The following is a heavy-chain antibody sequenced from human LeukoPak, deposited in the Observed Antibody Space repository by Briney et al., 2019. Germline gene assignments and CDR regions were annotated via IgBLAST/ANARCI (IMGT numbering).Heavy chain of an antibody. J-gene: IGHJ4*02. Sequence: PGGSLRLSCAASGFTFSSYAMSWVRQAPGKGLEWVSAISGSGGSTYYADSVKGRFTIYRDNSKNTLYLQMNSLRAEDTAVYYCAKAGYCSSTSCYPEYYFDYWGQGTLVTVSS. D-gene: IGHD2-2*03. V-gene: IGHV3-23*01. CDR2: ISGSGGST. CDR3: AKAGYCSSTSCYPEYYFDY. CDR1: GFTFSSYA.